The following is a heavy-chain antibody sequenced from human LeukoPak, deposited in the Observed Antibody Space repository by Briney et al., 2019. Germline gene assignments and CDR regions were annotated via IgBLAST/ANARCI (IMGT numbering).Heavy chain of an antibody. Sequence: GGSLRLSCAASGFTFDDYGMSWFRQAPGKGLEWVSGINWNGGSTGYADSVKGRFTISRDNAENSLYLQMNSLRAEDTALYYCARVKGVGATASFDYWGQGTLVTVSS. CDR2: INWNGGST. D-gene: IGHD1-26*01. CDR1: GFTFDDYG. J-gene: IGHJ4*02. V-gene: IGHV3-20*04. CDR3: ARVKGVGATASFDY.